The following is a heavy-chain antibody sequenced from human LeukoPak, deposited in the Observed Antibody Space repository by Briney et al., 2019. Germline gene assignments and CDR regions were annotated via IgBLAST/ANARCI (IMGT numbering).Heavy chain of an antibody. J-gene: IGHJ3*02. CDR2: INHSGST. CDR3: ARGGGLYAFDI. D-gene: IGHD3-10*01. CDR1: GGSFSGYY. V-gene: IGHV4-34*01. Sequence: SETLSLTCAVYGGSFSGYYWSWIRQPPGKGLEWIGEINHSGSTNYNPSLKSRVTISVDTSKNQFSLKLSSVTAADTAVYYCARGGGLYAFDIWGQGTMVTVSS.